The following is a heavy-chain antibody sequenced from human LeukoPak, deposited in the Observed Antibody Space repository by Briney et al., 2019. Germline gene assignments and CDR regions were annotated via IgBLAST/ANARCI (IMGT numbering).Heavy chain of an antibody. CDR3: ARDGFGTGSN. J-gene: IGHJ4*02. Sequence: GGSLRLSCAASGLTFSNYWMDWVRQAPGKGLEWVANIKQDGSEKNYVDSVKGRFIISRDNAKNSLYPQMNTLRADDTAVYYCARDGFGTGSNWGQGTLVTVSS. CDR1: GLTFSNYW. CDR2: IKQDGSEK. D-gene: IGHD3-16*01. V-gene: IGHV3-7*03.